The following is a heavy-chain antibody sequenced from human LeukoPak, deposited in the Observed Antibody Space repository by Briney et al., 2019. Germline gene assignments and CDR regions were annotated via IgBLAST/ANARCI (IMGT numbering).Heavy chain of an antibody. CDR1: GGSISSYY. D-gene: IGHD3-3*01. CDR3: ARITISGGCDAFDI. Sequence: PSETLSLTCTVSGGSISSYYWCWIRQPPGKGLEWIGYIYYSGSTNYNPSLKSRVTISVDTSKNQFSLKLSSVTAADTAVYYCARITISGGCDAFDIWGQGTMVTVSS. J-gene: IGHJ3*02. V-gene: IGHV4-59*08. CDR2: IYYSGST.